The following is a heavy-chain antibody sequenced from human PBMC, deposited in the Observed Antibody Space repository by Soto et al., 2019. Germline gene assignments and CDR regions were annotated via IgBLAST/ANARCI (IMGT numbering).Heavy chain of an antibody. J-gene: IGHJ5*02. CDR2: IIPIFGTA. D-gene: IGHD3-22*01. Sequence: SVKVSCKASGGTFSSYAISWVRQAPGQGLEWMGGIIPIFGTANYAQKFQGRVTITADESTSTAYMELSSLRSEDTAVYYCARGGYYDSGGYSPYYWFDPWGQGTLVTVSS. CDR3: ARGGYYDSGGYSPYYWFDP. CDR1: GGTFSSYA. V-gene: IGHV1-69*13.